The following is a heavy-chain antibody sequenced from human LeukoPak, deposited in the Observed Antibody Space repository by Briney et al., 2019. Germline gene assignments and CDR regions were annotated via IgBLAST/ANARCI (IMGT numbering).Heavy chain of an antibody. CDR1: GYTFTSYG. CDR2: ISAYNGNT. D-gene: IGHD5-24*01. CDR3: ARDSGMATNYNFDY. J-gene: IGHJ4*02. Sequence: ASVKVSCKASGYTFTSYGISWVRQAPGQGLEWMGWISAYNGNTNYAQKFQGRVTMTRDMSTSTVYMELSSLRSEDTAVYYCARDSGMATNYNFDYWGQGTLVTVSS. V-gene: IGHV1-18*01.